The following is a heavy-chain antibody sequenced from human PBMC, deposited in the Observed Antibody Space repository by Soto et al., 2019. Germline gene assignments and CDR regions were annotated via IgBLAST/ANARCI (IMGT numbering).Heavy chain of an antibody. CDR3: TTERAVAPYGDY. Sequence: GGSLRLSCAASGFTFSNAWMSWVRQAPGKGLEWVGRIKSKTDGGTTDYAAPVKGRFTISRDDSKNTLYLQMNSLKTEDTAVYYCTTERAVAPYGDYWGQGTLVTVSS. CDR2: IKSKTDGGTT. V-gene: IGHV3-15*01. D-gene: IGHD6-19*01. CDR1: GFTFSNAW. J-gene: IGHJ4*02.